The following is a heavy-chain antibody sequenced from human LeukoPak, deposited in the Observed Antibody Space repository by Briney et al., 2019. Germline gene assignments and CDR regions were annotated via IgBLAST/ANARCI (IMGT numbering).Heavy chain of an antibody. J-gene: IGHJ4*02. D-gene: IGHD6-19*01. CDR2: INVGNGNT. Sequence: ASVKVSCKASGYTFSTYAIHWVRQAPGQRLEWMGWINVGNGNTKHSQNLQGRVTITRDTSASTAYMELSSLRYEDTAVYYCAAESERWLVRSWGQGTLVTVSS. V-gene: IGHV1-3*01. CDR1: GYTFSTYA. CDR3: AAESERWLVRS.